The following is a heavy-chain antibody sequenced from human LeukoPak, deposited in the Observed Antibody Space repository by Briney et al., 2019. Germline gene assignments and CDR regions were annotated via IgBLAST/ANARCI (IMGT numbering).Heavy chain of an antibody. J-gene: IGHJ4*02. CDR2: VHHSGRT. Sequence: SETLSLTCTVSGYSISTNYSWGWIRQPPGKGLEWIGSVHHSGRTYYNPSLKSRVTISVDTSKNQFSLKLSSVTAADTAVYYCARAFNYYDSSGCGYWGQGTLVTVSS. CDR3: ARAFNYYDSSGCGY. D-gene: IGHD3-22*01. V-gene: IGHV4-38-2*02. CDR1: GYSISTNYS.